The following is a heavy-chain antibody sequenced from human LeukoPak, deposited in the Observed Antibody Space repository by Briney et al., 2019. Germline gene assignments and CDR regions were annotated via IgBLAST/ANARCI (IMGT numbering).Heavy chain of an antibody. CDR3: AREPVDTAMAPTGY. Sequence: SQTLSLTCTVSGGSISSGDYYWSWIRQPPGKGPEWIGYIYYSGGTYYNPSLKSRVTISVDTSKNQFSLKLSSVTAADTAVYYCAREPVDTAMAPTGYWGQGTLVTVSS. J-gene: IGHJ4*02. V-gene: IGHV4-30-4*01. D-gene: IGHD5-18*01. CDR2: IYYSGGT. CDR1: GGSISSGDYY.